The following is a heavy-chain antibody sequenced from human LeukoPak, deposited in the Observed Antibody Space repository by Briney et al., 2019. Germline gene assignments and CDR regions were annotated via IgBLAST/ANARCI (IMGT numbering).Heavy chain of an antibody. CDR1: GGSISSYY. CDR2: IYYSGST. J-gene: IGHJ4*02. Sequence: SETLSLTCTVSGGSISSYYWSWIRQPPGKGLEWIGYIYYSGSTNYNPSLKSRVTISVDTSKNQFSLKLSSVTAADTAVYYCARQPLNRDSYNPFDYWGQGTLVTVSS. D-gene: IGHD1-26*01. V-gene: IGHV4-59*08. CDR3: ARQPLNRDSYNPFDY.